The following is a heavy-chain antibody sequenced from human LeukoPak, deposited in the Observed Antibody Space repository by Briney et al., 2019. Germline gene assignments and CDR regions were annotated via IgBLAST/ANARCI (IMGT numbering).Heavy chain of an antibody. V-gene: IGHV4-59*08. D-gene: IGHD2-2*01. CDR2: IYYSGST. CDR3: ARRSAAALPWRSFDL. Sequence: SETLSLTCTVSGGSISSYYWSWIRQPPGKGLEWIGYIYYSGSTNYNPSLKSRVTISVDTSKNQFSLKLSSVTAADTAVYYCARRSAAALPWRSFDLWGRGTLVTVSS. CDR1: GGSISSYY. J-gene: IGHJ2*01.